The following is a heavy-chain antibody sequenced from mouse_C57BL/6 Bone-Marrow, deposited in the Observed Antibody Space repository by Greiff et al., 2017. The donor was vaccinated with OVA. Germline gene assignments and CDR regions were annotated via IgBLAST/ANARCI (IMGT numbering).Heavy chain of an antibody. D-gene: IGHD1-1*01. J-gene: IGHJ4*01. Sequence: VKLQESGPGLVAPSQSLSITCTVSGFSLTSYGVHWVRQPPGKGLEWLVVIWSDGSTTYNSALKSRLSISKDNSKSQVFLKMNSLQTDDTAMYYCARHDYGSSPLAMDYWGQGTSVTVSS. CDR2: IWSDGST. V-gene: IGHV2-6-1*01. CDR3: ARHDYGSSPLAMDY. CDR1: GFSLTSYG.